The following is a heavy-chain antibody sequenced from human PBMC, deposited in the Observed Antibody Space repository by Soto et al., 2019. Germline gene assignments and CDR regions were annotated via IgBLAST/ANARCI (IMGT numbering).Heavy chain of an antibody. Sequence: QLLESGPGLVKPSETLSLTCTVSGGSISSSSYYWGWIRQPPGKGLEWIGSIYYSGSTYYNPSLKSRVTISVDTSKNQFSLKLSSVTAADTAVYYCARPLAAAGTGGGHWFDPWGQGTLVTVSS. CDR3: ARPLAAAGTGGGHWFDP. D-gene: IGHD6-13*01. CDR1: GGSISSSSYY. V-gene: IGHV4-39*01. CDR2: IYYSGST. J-gene: IGHJ5*02.